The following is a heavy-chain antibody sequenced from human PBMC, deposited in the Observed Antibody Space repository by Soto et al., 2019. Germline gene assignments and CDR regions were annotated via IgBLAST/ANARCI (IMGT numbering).Heavy chain of an antibody. CDR1: GGSILSYY. CDR3: ERVDSSGSYFDY. V-gene: IGHV4-59*01. CDR2: IYYTGST. D-gene: IGHD3-22*01. Sequence: QVQLQESGPGLVKPSETLSLTCTVSGGSILSYYWSWIRQPPGKGLEWIAYIYYTGSTNYNPSLKSRVTLSADTSKNQFSLKLISVTAADTAMYYCERVDSSGSYFDYWGQGTLVTVSS. J-gene: IGHJ4*02.